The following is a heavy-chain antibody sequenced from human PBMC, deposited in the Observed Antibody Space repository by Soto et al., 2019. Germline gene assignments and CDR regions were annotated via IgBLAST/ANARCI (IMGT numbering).Heavy chain of an antibody. CDR3: ASTRGRNYYYGTDV. J-gene: IGHJ6*02. Sequence: EVQLLESGGGLVQPGGSLRLSCAASGFTFSSYAMSWVRQAPGKGLEWVSAISGSGGSTYYADSVKGRFTISRDNSXNTLYLQMNSLRAEDTAVYYCASTRGRNYYYGTDVWGQGTTVTVSS. D-gene: IGHD2-2*01. CDR1: GFTFSSYA. CDR2: ISGSGGST. V-gene: IGHV3-23*01.